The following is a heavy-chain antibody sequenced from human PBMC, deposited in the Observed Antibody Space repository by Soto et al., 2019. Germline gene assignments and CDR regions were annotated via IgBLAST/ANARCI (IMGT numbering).Heavy chain of an antibody. J-gene: IGHJ5*02. CDR2: IYHSGST. Sequence: SETLSLTCAVSGGSISSSNWWSWVRQPPGKGLEWIGEIYHSGSTNYNPSLKSRVTISVDKSKNQFSLKLSSVTAADTAVYYCARDLGRGIAAAGTGWFDPWGQGTLVTVSS. CDR3: ARDLGRGIAAAGTGWFDP. V-gene: IGHV4-4*02. CDR1: GGSISSSNW. D-gene: IGHD6-13*01.